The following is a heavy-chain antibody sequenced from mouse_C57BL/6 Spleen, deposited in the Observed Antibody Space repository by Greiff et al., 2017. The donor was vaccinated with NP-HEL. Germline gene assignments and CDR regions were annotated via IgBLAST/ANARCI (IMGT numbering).Heavy chain of an antibody. V-gene: IGHV3-6*01. CDR3: AKYSSGYGAMDY. D-gene: IGHD3-2*02. Sequence: EVQLQQSGPGLVKPSQSLSLTCSVTGYSITSGYYWNWIRQFPGNKLEWMGYISYDGSNNYNPSLKNRISITRDTSKNQFFLKLNSVTTEDTATYYCAKYSSGYGAMDYWGQGTSVTVSS. CDR1: GYSITSGYY. CDR2: ISYDGSN. J-gene: IGHJ4*01.